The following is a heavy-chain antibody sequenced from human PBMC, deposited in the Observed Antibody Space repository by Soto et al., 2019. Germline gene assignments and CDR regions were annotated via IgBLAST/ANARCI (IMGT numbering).Heavy chain of an antibody. CDR3: ARDLDSSIAARNYGMDV. Sequence: PSPTLPLTCALSGDSVSSNSAACNWIRPSPSRGLEWLGRTYYRSKWYNDYAVSVKSRITINPDTSKNQFSLQLNSVTPEDTAVYYCARDLDSSIAARNYGMDVWGQGTTVTVSS. J-gene: IGHJ6*02. CDR1: GDSVSSNSAA. D-gene: IGHD6-6*01. CDR2: TYYRSKWYN. V-gene: IGHV6-1*01.